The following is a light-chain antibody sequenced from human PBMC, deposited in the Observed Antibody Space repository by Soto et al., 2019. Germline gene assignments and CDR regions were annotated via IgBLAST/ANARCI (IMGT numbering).Light chain of an antibody. V-gene: IGKV3-11*01. CDR3: QQLTDWPPQWT. CDR1: QSISSY. CDR2: DAS. J-gene: IGKJ1*01. Sequence: QSPYTLSLPPGERATLSCRASQSISSYLAWYQQKPGQAPRLLIYDASSRSTGIPARFSGSGSGTDFTLTISSLEPEDFAVYYCQQLTDWPPQWTFAQGTKVAIK.